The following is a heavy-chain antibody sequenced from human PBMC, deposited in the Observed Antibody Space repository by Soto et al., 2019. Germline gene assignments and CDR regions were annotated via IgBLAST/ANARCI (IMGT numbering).Heavy chain of an antibody. Sequence: GGSLRLSCAASGFTFSSYAMSWVRQAPGKGLEWVSAISGSGGSTYYADSVKGRFTISRDNSKNTLYLQMNSLRAEDTAVYYCAKDRITFGGVIPKKGWFDPWGQGTLVTVSS. CDR3: AKDRITFGGVIPKKGWFDP. CDR2: ISGSGGST. J-gene: IGHJ5*02. CDR1: GFTFSSYA. D-gene: IGHD3-16*02. V-gene: IGHV3-23*01.